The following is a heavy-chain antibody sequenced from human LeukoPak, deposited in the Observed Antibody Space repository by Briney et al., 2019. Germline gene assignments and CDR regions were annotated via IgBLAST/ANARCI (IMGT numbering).Heavy chain of an antibody. D-gene: IGHD2-2*01. V-gene: IGHV4-34*01. J-gene: IGHJ4*02. CDR1: GGSFSGYY. CDR3: AREGPAAVRGFDY. CDR2: INHSGST. Sequence: PSETLSLTCAVYGGSFSGYYWSWIRQPPGKGLEWIGEINHSGSTNYNPSLKSRVTISVDTSKNQFSLKLSSVTAADTAVYYCAREGPAAVRGFDYWAREPWSPSPQ.